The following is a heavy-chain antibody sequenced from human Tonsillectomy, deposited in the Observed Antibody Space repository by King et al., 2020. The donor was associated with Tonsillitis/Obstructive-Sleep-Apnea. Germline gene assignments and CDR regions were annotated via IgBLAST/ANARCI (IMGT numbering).Heavy chain of an antibody. CDR1: GFNVSSKY. J-gene: IGHJ6*03. Sequence: VQLVESGGGLVQPGGSLRLSCAASGFNVSSKYMSWVRQAPGKGLEWVSVIYGGGSTFYADSVKGRFSISRHKSKNTLYLQMNSLRGEDTAVYYCAARVWMYSYYNYYYYMDVWGKGTTVTVSS. V-gene: IGHV3-53*04. D-gene: IGHD4-11*01. CDR3: AARVWMYSYYNYYYYMDV. CDR2: IYGGGST.